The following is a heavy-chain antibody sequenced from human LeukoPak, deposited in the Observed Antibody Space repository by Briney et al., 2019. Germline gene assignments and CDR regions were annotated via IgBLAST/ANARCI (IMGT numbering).Heavy chain of an antibody. D-gene: IGHD3-3*01. J-gene: IGHJ6*02. CDR1: GGTFSKYT. CDR2: ITPLFGTA. V-gene: IGHV1-69*13. CDR3: ARDVAIFGVPYSDGMDV. Sequence: ASVKVSCKASGGTFSKYTISWVRQRPGQGLEWMGGITPLFGTANYAQKFQGRVTITADESASTAYMELSSLRSEDTAVYYCARDVAIFGVPYSDGMDVWGQGTTVTVSS.